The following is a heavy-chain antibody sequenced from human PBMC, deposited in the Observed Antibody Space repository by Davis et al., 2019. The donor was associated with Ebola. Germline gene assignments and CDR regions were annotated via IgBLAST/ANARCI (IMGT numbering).Heavy chain of an antibody. V-gene: IGHV4-34*01. CDR1: GFTFSSYS. J-gene: IGHJ3*02. D-gene: IGHD4-17*01. CDR3: ARDYGDYADAFDI. CDR2: INHSGST. Sequence: ESLKISCAASGFTFSSYSMNWIRQPPGKGLEWIGEINHSGSTNYNPSLKSRVTISVDTSKNQFSLKLSSVTAADTAVYYCARDYGDYADAFDIWGQGTMVTVSS.